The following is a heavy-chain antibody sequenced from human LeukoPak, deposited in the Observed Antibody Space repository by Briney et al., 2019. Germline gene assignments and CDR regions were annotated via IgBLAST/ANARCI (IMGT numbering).Heavy chain of an antibody. J-gene: IGHJ4*02. D-gene: IGHD2-8*01. Sequence: GGSLRLSCATSGFTFSSYAMSWVRQAPGKGLEWVSVISGSGATTYYADSVKGRFTISRDSPKSTLYLQMNSLRAEDTALYYCATNNYFDYWGQGTLVTVSS. CDR1: GFTFSSYA. V-gene: IGHV3-23*01. CDR3: ATNNYFDY. CDR2: ISGSGATT.